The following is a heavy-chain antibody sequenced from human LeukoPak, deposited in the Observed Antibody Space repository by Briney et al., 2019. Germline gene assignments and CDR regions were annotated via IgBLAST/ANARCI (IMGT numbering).Heavy chain of an antibody. Sequence: GESLKISCQVSGYSFTSYWIGWVRQMPGKGLEWMGIIYPGDSDTRYSPSFQGQVTISADKSISTAYLQWSSLKASDTAMYYCARRGIAAAGTDLDAFDIWGQGTMVTVSS. CDR1: GYSFTSYW. V-gene: IGHV5-51*01. J-gene: IGHJ3*02. CDR3: ARRGIAAAGTDLDAFDI. D-gene: IGHD6-13*01. CDR2: IYPGDSDT.